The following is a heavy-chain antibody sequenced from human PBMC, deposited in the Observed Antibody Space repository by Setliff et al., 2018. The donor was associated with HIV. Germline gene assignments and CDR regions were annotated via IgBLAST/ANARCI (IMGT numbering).Heavy chain of an antibody. V-gene: IGHV4-61*02. D-gene: IGHD3-10*01. Sequence: SETLSLTCNVSGGSISSGSYYWNWIRQPAGKGLEWIGRIYASGNTNYNPSLKGRVTISIDTSKNQFSLRLTSVTAADTAVYYCSRYYFGSAGRNFYQFMDVWGKGTTVTVSS. CDR1: GGSISSGSYY. J-gene: IGHJ6*03. CDR3: SRYYFGSAGRNFYQFMDV. CDR2: IYASGNT.